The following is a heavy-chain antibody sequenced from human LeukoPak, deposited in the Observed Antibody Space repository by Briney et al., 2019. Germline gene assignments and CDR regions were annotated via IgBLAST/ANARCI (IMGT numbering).Heavy chain of an antibody. Sequence: PGGSLRLSCAAHGFTFSSHSMNWVRQAPGKGLERVSSNSSSSSYIDYADSVKGRFTISRDNAKNSLYLQMNSLRAEDTAVYYCARGGGRYYDSSGYYYSPLFWGQGTLVTVSS. CDR1: GFTFSSHS. CDR2: NSSSSSYI. D-gene: IGHD3-22*01. J-gene: IGHJ4*02. V-gene: IGHV3-21*01. CDR3: ARGGGRYYDSSGYYYSPLF.